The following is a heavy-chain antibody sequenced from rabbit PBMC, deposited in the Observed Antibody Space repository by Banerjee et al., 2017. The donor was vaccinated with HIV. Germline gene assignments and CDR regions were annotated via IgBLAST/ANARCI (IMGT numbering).Heavy chain of an antibody. J-gene: IGHJ4*01. D-gene: IGHD4-1*01. V-gene: IGHV1S45*01. Sequence: QEQLVESGGGLVQPEGSLTLTCTASGFSFSNKYVMCWVRQAPGKGLEWIACIYTGDGNTHYASWAKGRFTISKTSSTVDLQMTSLTAADTATYFCARDLAGVIGWNFNLWGPGTLVTVS. CDR1: GFSFSNKYV. CDR3: ARDLAGVIGWNFNL. CDR2: IYTGDGNT.